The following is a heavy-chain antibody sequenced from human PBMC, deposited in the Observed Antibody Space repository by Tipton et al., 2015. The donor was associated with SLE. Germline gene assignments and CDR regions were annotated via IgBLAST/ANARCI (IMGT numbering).Heavy chain of an antibody. CDR3: ARDHFGTRLPEYFQH. CDR2: IYGGGGT. J-gene: IGHJ1*01. D-gene: IGHD3-3*01. Sequence: SLRLSCAASGFTVSSDYMCWVRQAPGKGLEWVSVIYGGGGTYYADSVKGRFTLSRDNSKNTVYLQMNSLRIEDTAVYYCARDHFGTRLPEYFQHWGQGTLVTVSS. CDR1: GFTVSSDY. V-gene: IGHV3-53*05.